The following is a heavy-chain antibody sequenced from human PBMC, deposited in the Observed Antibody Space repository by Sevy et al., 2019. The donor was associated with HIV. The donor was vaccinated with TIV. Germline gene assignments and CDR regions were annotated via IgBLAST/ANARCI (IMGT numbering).Heavy chain of an antibody. CDR2: ISYDKVNT. CDR3: ARDGGGDYFDY. D-gene: IGHD3-16*01. J-gene: IGHJ4*01. CDR1: RFSFSRYA. V-gene: IGHV3-30*04. Sequence: GGSLRLSCAASRFSFSRYAMHWIRQAPGKGLESVAVISYDKVNTYHSDSVKGRFTISRDNSKNTLYLQMNSLRPEDTAVYYCARDGGGDYFDYWGHGTLVTVSS.